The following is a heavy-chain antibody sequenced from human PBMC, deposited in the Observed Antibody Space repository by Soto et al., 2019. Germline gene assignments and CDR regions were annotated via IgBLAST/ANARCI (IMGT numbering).Heavy chain of an antibody. CDR2: INAGNGNT. J-gene: IGHJ4*02. CDR1: GYTFTSYA. Sequence: ASVKVSCKASGYTFTSYAIHWVRQAPGQRLEWMGWINAGNGNTKYSQKFQGRVTITRDTSASTAYMELSSLRSEDTAVYYCARDLSQSYYYGSEYFDYWGQGTLVTVSS. CDR3: ARDLSQSYYYGSEYFDY. D-gene: IGHD3-10*01. V-gene: IGHV1-3*01.